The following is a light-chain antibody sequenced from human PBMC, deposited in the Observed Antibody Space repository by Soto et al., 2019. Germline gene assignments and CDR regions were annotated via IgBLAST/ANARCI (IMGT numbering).Light chain of an antibody. V-gene: IGKV1-39*01. Sequence: IQMTQSPFSLSASVGDRVTITCRASQSIRTYLNWYQQKPGEAPKLLIYAVSSLQDGVPSRFRGSGSGTDFTLTISSLQPEDFATYFCQHSYETPRTFGQGTKVELK. CDR1: QSIRTY. CDR3: QHSYETPRT. CDR2: AVS. J-gene: IGKJ1*01.